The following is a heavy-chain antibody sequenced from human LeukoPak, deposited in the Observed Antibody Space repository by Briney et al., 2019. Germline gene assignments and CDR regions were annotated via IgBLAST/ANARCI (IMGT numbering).Heavy chain of an antibody. CDR2: IRYDRSNK. V-gene: IGHV3-30*02. D-gene: IGHD1-7*01. J-gene: IGHJ4*02. Sequence: GGSLRLSCAASGFTFSSYGMHWVRQAPGKGLEWVAFIRYDRSNKYYADSVKGRFTISRDNSKNTLYLQMNSLRAEDTAVYYCAKVPAWNYLVYFDYWGQGTLVTVSS. CDR1: GFTFSSYG. CDR3: AKVPAWNYLVYFDY.